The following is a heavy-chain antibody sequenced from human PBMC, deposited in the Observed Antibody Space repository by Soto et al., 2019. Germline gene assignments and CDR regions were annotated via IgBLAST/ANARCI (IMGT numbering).Heavy chain of an antibody. CDR1: GYSFTSYA. D-gene: IGHD3-3*01. V-gene: IGHV1-3*01. J-gene: IGHJ5*02. CDR2: MNAGNGNT. Sequence: QVQLVQSGAEVKKPWASVKVSCKASGYSFTSYAMHWVRQAPGQRVEWMGWMNAGNGNTKYSQKFQGRVTITRDTSASTAYMELSSLRSEDTAMYYCARAGTPSKLDFWSGYYYVCFDPWGQGTLVTVSS. CDR3: ARAGTPSKLDFWSGYYYVCFDP.